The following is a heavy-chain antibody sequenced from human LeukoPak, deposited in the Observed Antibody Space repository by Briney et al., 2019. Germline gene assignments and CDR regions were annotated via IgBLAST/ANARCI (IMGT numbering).Heavy chain of an antibody. CDR3: TRERDAVAATGALFDY. Sequence: GGSLRLSCAASGFTFSSYAMHWVRQAPGKGPEWVAVISYDGSNKYYADSVKGRFTISRDNSKNTLYLQMNSLRAEDTAVYYCTRERDAVAATGALFDYWGQGSQVTVSS. J-gene: IGHJ4*02. V-gene: IGHV3-30-3*01. CDR1: GFTFSSYA. CDR2: ISYDGSNK. D-gene: IGHD6-19*01.